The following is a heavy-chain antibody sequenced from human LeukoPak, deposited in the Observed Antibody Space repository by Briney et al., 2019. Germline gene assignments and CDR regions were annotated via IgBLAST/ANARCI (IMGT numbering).Heavy chain of an antibody. CDR3: ARWDSGSSAYIGTDAFDI. D-gene: IGHD1-26*01. V-gene: IGHV4-34*01. Sequence: PSETLSLTCAVYGGSFSGYYWSWIRQPPGKGLEWIGEINHSGSTNYNPSLKSRVTISVDTSKNQFSLKLSSVTAADTAVYYCARWDSGSSAYIGTDAFDIWGQGTMVTVSS. J-gene: IGHJ3*02. CDR1: GGSFSGYY. CDR2: INHSGST.